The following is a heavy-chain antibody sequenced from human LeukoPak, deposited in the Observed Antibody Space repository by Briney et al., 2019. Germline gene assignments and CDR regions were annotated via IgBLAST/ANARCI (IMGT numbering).Heavy chain of an antibody. D-gene: IGHD3-22*01. J-gene: IGHJ2*01. V-gene: IGHV3-53*01. Sequence: GGSLRLSCAASGFTVSSNYMNWVRQAPGKGLEWVSVINSGGNAYYADSVKGRFSISRDNSKNMLYLQMNSLRAEDTAVYYCARSQGGTMSLRHFDLWGRGTLVTVSS. CDR3: ARSQGGTMSLRHFDL. CDR2: INSGGNA. CDR1: GFTVSSNY.